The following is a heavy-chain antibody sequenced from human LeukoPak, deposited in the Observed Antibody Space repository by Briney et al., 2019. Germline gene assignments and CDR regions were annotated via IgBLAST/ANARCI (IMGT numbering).Heavy chain of an antibody. D-gene: IGHD2-2*03. V-gene: IGHV4-4*07. CDR1: GASIRNYY. CDR2: IYSSGST. Sequence: PSETLALTCTVSGASIRNYYWNWIRRPAGKGLEWIGRIYSSGSTNYNPSLNSRVTMSVDTSKNQFSLKLSSVTAADTAVYYCARIFGYARWYFDLWGRGTLVTVSS. J-gene: IGHJ2*01. CDR3: ARIFGYARWYFDL.